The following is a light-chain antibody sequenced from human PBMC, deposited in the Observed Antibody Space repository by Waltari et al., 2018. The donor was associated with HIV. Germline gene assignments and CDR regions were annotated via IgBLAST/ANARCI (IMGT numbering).Light chain of an antibody. CDR2: DVS. V-gene: IGLV2-14*03. J-gene: IGLJ1*01. CDR3: SSYTSSSPYA. CDR1: SSDVGGYNY. Sequence: QSALTQPASVSGSPGQSITISCTGTSSDVGGYNYVSWYQQHPGKAPKLMIYDVSNRPSGVSNRFSGSKSGNTASLTISGLQAEDEADYYCSSYTSSSPYAFGTGTK.